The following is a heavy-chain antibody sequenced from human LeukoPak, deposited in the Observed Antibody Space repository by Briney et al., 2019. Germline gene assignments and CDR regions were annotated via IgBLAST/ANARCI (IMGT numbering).Heavy chain of an antibody. J-gene: IGHJ4*02. CDR1: GFTFSSYG. D-gene: IGHD4-17*01. Sequence: PGRSLRLSCAASGFTFSSYGMHSVRQAPGKGLEWVAVIWYAGSNKYYVDSVKGRFTISRDNSKNTLYLEMNSLRAEDTAVYYCARDQNEGYGDYFYYFDYWGQGTLVTVSS. CDR3: ARDQNEGYGDYFYYFDY. V-gene: IGHV3-33*01. CDR2: IWYAGSNK.